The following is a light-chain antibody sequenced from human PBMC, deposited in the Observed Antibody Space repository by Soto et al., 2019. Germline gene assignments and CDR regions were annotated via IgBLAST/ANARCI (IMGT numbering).Light chain of an antibody. V-gene: IGLV2-14*01. J-gene: IGLJ3*02. CDR1: SSDVGGYNY. Sequence: QSLLTQPASVSGSPGQSITISCTGTSSDVGGYNYVSWYQQYPGKAPKLMIYEVSNRPSGVSNRFSGSKSGNTAPLTISGLQAEDEADYYCCAYTSSTNWVFGGGTKVTVL. CDR2: EVS. CDR3: CAYTSSTNWV.